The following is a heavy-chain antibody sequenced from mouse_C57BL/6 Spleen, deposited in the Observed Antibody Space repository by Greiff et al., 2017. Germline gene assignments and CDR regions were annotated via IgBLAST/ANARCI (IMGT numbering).Heavy chain of an antibody. V-gene: IGHV5-4*01. J-gene: IGHJ2*01. D-gene: IGHD4-1*01. CDR2: ISDGGSYT. Sequence: EVKVVESGGGLVKPGGSLKLSCAASGFTFSSYAMSWVRQTPEKRLEWVATISDGGSYTYYPDNVKGRFTISRDNAKNNLYLQMSHLKSEDTAMYYCARDLGGDFDYWGQGTTLTVSS. CDR1: GFTFSSYA. CDR3: ARDLGGDFDY.